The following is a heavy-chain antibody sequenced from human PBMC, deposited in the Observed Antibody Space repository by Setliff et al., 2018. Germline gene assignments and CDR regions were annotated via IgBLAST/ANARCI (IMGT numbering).Heavy chain of an antibody. Sequence: GESLTISCAASGLTFNNYAMSWIRQAPGKGLEWVSAIGGGGEYRYYVDSVKGRFTISRDNYKNTLYLDMSGLRADDTATYYCAREASGHSYGSHWGPGTLVTVSS. J-gene: IGHJ4*02. V-gene: IGHV3-23*01. D-gene: IGHD5-18*01. CDR2: IGGGGEYR. CDR1: GLTFNNYA. CDR3: AREASGHSYGSH.